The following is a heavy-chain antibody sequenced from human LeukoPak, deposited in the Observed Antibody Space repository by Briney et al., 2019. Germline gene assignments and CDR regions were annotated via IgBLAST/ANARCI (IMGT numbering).Heavy chain of an antibody. CDR2: IYCSGST. V-gene: IGHV4-31*03. CDR3: ARDRYGDSVDY. Sequence: SQTLSLTCTVSGGSISSGGYYWSWIRQHPGKGLEWIGYIYCSGSTYYNPSLKSRVTISVDTSKNQFSLKLSSVTAADTAVYYCARDRYGDSVDYWGQGTLVTVSS. J-gene: IGHJ4*02. CDR1: GGSISSGGYY. D-gene: IGHD4-17*01.